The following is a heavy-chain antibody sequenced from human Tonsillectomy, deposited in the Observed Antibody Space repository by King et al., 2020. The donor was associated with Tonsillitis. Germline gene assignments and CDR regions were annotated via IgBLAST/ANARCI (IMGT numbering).Heavy chain of an antibody. Sequence: VQLVQSGAEVKKPGSSVKVSCKASGGTFSSHAITWVRQAPGQGLEWMGRIIPIIGIGNYAQKFQGRVTMTADKSTSTAYMELSSLRSEDTALYYCARGLYDSSGFLLGYWGQGTLVTVSS. CDR3: ARGLYDSSGFLLGY. CDR1: GGTFSSHA. V-gene: IGHV1-69*09. D-gene: IGHD3-22*01. J-gene: IGHJ4*02. CDR2: IIPIIGIG.